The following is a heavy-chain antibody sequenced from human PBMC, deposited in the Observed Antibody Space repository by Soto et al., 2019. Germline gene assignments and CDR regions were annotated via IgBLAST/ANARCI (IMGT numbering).Heavy chain of an antibody. CDR1: GFSFSSNW. CDR3: FNVAFGY. V-gene: IGHV3-7*01. J-gene: IGHJ4*02. Sequence: GGPLRLSCTASGFSFSSNWMSWVRQAPGKGPEWVANINQDGSEKYCADSVRGRFTISRDNAKNSLYLQMDSLRVEDTALYYCFNVAFGYWGRGTLVTVSS. CDR2: INQDGSEK.